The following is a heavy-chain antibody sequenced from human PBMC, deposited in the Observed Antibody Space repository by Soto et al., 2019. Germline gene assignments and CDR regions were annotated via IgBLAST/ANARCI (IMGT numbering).Heavy chain of an antibody. CDR1: GFTFSNAW. Sequence: PGGSLRLSCAASGFTFSNAWMSWVRQAPGKGLKWVGRIKSKTDGGTTDYAAPVKGRFTISRDDSKNTLYLQMNSLKTEDTAVYYCTTEVVQDIVVVPAAMEYNWFDPWGQGTLVTVSS. D-gene: IGHD2-2*01. J-gene: IGHJ5*02. CDR3: TTEVVQDIVVVPAAMEYNWFDP. V-gene: IGHV3-15*01. CDR2: IKSKTDGGTT.